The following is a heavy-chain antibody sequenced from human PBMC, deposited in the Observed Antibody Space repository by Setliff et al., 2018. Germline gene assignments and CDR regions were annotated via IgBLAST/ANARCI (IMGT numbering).Heavy chain of an antibody. V-gene: IGHV1-8*02. J-gene: IGHJ6*03. D-gene: IGHD3-3*01. Sequence: ASVKVSCKASGYTLTAYDIVWVRQATGQGLEWMGWMNPNSGRTGYPQRFQGRVTMTRNTSISTAYMELSSLRSEDTAVYFCARGALVLQFLEWLPRFYYMDVWGKGATVTVSS. CDR3: ARGALVLQFLEWLPRFYYMDV. CDR1: GYTLTAYD. CDR2: MNPNSGRT.